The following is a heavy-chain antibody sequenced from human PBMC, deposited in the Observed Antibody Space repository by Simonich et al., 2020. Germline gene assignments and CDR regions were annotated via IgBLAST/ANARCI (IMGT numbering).Heavy chain of an antibody. Sequence: QVQLQQWGAGLLKPSETLSLTCAVYGGSFSGYYWSWIRQPPGKGLEWIGENNHSVRTNYNPPLESRGTISVDTSKNQFSLKLSSVTAADTAVYYCARPLGIVWAFDIWGQGTMVTVSS. V-gene: IGHV4-34*01. CDR1: GGSFSGYY. J-gene: IGHJ3*02. CDR2: NNHSVRT. D-gene: IGHD3-16*01. CDR3: ARPLGIVWAFDI.